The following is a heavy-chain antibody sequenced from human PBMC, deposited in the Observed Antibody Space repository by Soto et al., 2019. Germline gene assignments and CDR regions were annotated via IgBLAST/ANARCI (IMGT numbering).Heavy chain of an antibody. CDR2: IIPIFGTA. J-gene: IGHJ6*02. Sequence: SVKVSCKASGGTFSSYAISWVRQAPGQGLEWMGGIIPIFGTANYAQKFQGRVTITADESTSTAYMELSSLRSEDTAVYYCARVPDFYYGDNYYYYYGMDVWGQRTTVTGSS. CDR1: GGTFSSYA. D-gene: IGHD4-17*01. CDR3: ARVPDFYYGDNYYYYYGMDV. V-gene: IGHV1-69*13.